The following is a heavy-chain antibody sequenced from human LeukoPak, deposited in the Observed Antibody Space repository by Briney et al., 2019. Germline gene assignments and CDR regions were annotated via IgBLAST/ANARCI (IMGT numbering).Heavy chain of an antibody. V-gene: IGHV3-30*02. D-gene: IGHD3-22*01. CDR1: GFTFSSYA. CDR2: IRYDGSNK. CDR3: AKGGSYYYDSSGYYNWFDP. J-gene: IGHJ5*02. Sequence: GGSLRLSCAASGFTFSSYAMSWVRQAPGKGLEWVAFIRYDGSNKYYADSVKGRFTISRDNSKNTLYLQMNSLRAEDTAVYYCAKGGSYYYDSSGYYNWFDPWGQGTLVTVSS.